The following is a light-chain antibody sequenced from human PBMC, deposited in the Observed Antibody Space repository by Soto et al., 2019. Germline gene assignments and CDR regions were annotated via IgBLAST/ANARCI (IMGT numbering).Light chain of an antibody. CDR1: SSDVGTYNL. CDR2: EGS. J-gene: IGLJ1*01. Sequence: QSMLTQPASVSGSPGQSIPISCTRTSSDVGTYNLVSWYQQHPGKAPKLMIFEGSKRPSGVSNRFSGSTSGNTASLTISGLQVEDEAHYYCCSYAGSGTYVFGTGTKVTVL. V-gene: IGLV2-23*01. CDR3: CSYAGSGTYV.